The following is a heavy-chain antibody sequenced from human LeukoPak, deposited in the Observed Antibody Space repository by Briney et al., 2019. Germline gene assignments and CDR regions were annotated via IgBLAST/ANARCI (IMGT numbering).Heavy chain of an antibody. V-gene: IGHV1-69*04. D-gene: IGHD2-15*01. CDR2: IIPILGIA. CDR3: ARYCSGGSCYGLYYYYGMDV. J-gene: IGHJ6*02. CDR1: GGTFSSYA. Sequence: ASVKVSCKASGGTFSSYAISWVRQAPGQGLEWMGRIIPILGIANYAQKFQGRVTITADKSTSTAYMELSSLRSEDTAVYYCARYCSGGSCYGLYYYYGMDVWGQGTTVTVSS.